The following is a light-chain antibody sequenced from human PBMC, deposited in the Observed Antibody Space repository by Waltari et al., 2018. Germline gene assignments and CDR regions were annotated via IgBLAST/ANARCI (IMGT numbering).Light chain of an antibody. J-gene: IGLJ2*01. CDR2: DNN. Sequence: QSVLTQPPSVSAAPGQKVTISCSGHNSNIGTNYVSWYQQLPGTVPKLLIYDNNKRPSGIPDRFSGSKSGTSATLGITGLQTGDEADYYCGTWDSSLSAGVVFGGGTKLTVL. V-gene: IGLV1-51*01. CDR3: GTWDSSLSAGVV. CDR1: NSNIGTNY.